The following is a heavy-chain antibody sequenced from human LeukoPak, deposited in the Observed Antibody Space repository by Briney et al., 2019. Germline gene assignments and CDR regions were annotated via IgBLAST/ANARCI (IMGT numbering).Heavy chain of an antibody. Sequence: GGSLRLSCAASGFTFSGYWTHWVRQAPGKGLVWVLRINSDGSSTSYADSVKGRFTISRDNAKNTLYLQMNSLRAEDTAVYYCARPSGSYYYDAFDIWGQGTMVTVSS. CDR2: INSDGSST. CDR3: ARPSGSYYYDAFDI. D-gene: IGHD1-26*01. J-gene: IGHJ3*02. CDR1: GFTFSGYW. V-gene: IGHV3-74*01.